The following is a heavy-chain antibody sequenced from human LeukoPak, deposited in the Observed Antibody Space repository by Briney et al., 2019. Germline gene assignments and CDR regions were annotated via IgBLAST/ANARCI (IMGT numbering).Heavy chain of an antibody. V-gene: IGHV3-48*03. D-gene: IGHD3-3*01. J-gene: IGHJ4*02. CDR3: ASEREYYDFWSGYYTPSHFDY. CDR1: GCTFGSYE. Sequence: GGSLRLSCAASGCTFGSYEMNWVRQAPGKGLEWVSYISSSGSTIYYADSVKGRFTISRDNAKNSLYLQMNSLRAEDTAVYYCASEREYYDFWSGYYTPSHFDYWGQGTLVTVSS. CDR2: ISSSGSTI.